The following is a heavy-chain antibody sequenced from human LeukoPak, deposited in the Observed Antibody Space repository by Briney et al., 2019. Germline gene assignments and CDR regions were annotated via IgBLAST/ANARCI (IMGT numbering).Heavy chain of an antibody. V-gene: IGHV3-20*04. CDR3: ATNDIVVVVAAQFDY. CDR1: GFTFDDYG. D-gene: IGHD2-15*01. CDR2: INWNGDTT. Sequence: GGSLRLSCAASGFTFDDYGMSWVRQAPGKGLEWVSGINWNGDTTGYADSVKGRFTISRDNAKNSLYLQMNSLRAEDTAVYYCATNDIVVVVAAQFDYWGQGTLVTVSS. J-gene: IGHJ4*02.